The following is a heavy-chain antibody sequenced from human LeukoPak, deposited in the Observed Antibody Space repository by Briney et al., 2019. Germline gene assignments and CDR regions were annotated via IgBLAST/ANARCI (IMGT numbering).Heavy chain of an antibody. CDR3: ARTYFGSGNTLVH. Sequence: GGSLRLSCAASGLNFNSYSMNWVRQAPGKGLEWVSFISSSSSFIYYADSLKGRFTISRDNAKNSLYLQMDSLRTEDTAVYYCARTYFGSGNTLVHWGQGTLVTVSS. CDR2: ISSSSSFI. V-gene: IGHV3-21*01. CDR1: GLNFNSYS. J-gene: IGHJ4*02. D-gene: IGHD3-10*01.